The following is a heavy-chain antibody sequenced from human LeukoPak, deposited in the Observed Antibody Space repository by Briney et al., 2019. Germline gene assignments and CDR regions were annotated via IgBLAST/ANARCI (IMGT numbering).Heavy chain of an antibody. CDR2: IYTSGST. V-gene: IGHV4-61*02. CDR3: ARILGYSYAPIRAFDI. D-gene: IGHD5-18*01. Sequence: PSETLSLTCTVSGGSISSGSYYWSWIRQPAGKGLEWIGRIYTSGSTNYNPSLKSRVTISVDTSKNQFSLKLSSVTAADTAVYYCARILGYSYAPIRAFDIWGQGTMVTVSS. J-gene: IGHJ3*02. CDR1: GGSISSGSYY.